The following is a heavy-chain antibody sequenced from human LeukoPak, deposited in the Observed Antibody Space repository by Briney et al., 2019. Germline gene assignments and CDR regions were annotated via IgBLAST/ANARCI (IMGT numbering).Heavy chain of an antibody. CDR3: ARGPGGYNWFDH. V-gene: IGHV4-59*01. Sequence: SETLSLTCTVSGGSISSYYWSWIRQPPGKGLEWIGYIYYSGSTNYNPSLKSRVTISVDTSKNQFSLKLSSVTAAGTAVYYCARGPGGYNWFDHWGQGTLVTVSS. CDR2: IYYSGST. J-gene: IGHJ5*02. D-gene: IGHD3-16*01. CDR1: GGSISSYY.